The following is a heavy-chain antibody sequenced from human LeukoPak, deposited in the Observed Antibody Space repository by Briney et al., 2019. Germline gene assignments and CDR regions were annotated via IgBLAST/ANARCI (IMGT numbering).Heavy chain of an antibody. CDR1: GASISSYY. D-gene: IGHD4-17*01. CDR3: ARRDYGATRDY. J-gene: IGHJ4*02. Sequence: PSETLSLTCTVSGASISSYYWCWIRQPPGKGLQWIGYIHYSGSTNYNPSLKSRVTISVDTSKNQFSLKLSSVTAADTAVYYCARRDYGATRDYWGQGTLVTVSS. V-gene: IGHV4-59*01. CDR2: IHYSGST.